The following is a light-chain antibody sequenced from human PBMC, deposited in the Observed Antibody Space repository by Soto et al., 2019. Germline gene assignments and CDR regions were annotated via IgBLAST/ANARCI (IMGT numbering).Light chain of an antibody. Sequence: EVVLTQSPATLSLSPGERATLSCRASQNVRTFLDWYQQKPGQAPRLLIYGASNRATGIPARFSGSGSGTDFTLSIRSLGPEDFAVYYCHRHSHWPRWTCAEGTRVEIQ. CDR1: QNVRTF. V-gene: IGKV3-11*01. CDR3: HRHSHWPRWT. CDR2: GAS. J-gene: IGKJ1*01.